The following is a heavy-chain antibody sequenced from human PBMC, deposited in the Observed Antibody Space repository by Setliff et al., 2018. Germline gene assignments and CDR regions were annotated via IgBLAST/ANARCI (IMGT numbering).Heavy chain of an antibody. D-gene: IGHD3-16*01. J-gene: IGHJ6*02. Sequence: SETLSLTCAVYGGSFSTSYWIWIRQPPGKGLEWIGEINHSGSTNYNPTLKSRVTISVDTSKNQFTLKLSSVTAADTALYYCASQGEMISPWGYGMDVWGQGTTVTVSS. CDR2: INHSGST. CDR1: GGSFSTSY. V-gene: IGHV4-34*01. CDR3: ASQGEMISPWGYGMDV.